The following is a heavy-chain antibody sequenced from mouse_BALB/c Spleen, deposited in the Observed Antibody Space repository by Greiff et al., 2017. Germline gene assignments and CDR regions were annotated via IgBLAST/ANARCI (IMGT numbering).Heavy chain of an antibody. CDR3: ARFDGYYVGAMDY. J-gene: IGHJ4*01. CDR1: GYSITSDYA. Sequence: DVKLVESGPGLVKPSQSLSLTCTVTGYSITSDYAWNWIRQFPGNKLEWMGYISYSGSTSYNPSLKSRISITRDTSKNQFFLQLNSVTTEDTATYYCARFDGYYVGAMDYWGQGTSVTVSS. V-gene: IGHV3-2*02. D-gene: IGHD2-3*01. CDR2: ISYSGST.